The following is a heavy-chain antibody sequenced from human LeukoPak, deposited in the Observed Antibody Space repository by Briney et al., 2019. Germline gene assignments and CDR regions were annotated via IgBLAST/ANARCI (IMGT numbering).Heavy chain of an antibody. J-gene: IGHJ4*02. CDR3: ARARENDY. Sequence: SETLSLSCAASGGSFSGYYWSWVRQPPGKGLEWIGEINHSGSTNYNPSLKSRVTISVDTSKNQFSLKLSSVTAADTAVYYCARARENDYWGQGTLVTVSS. CDR2: INHSGST. D-gene: IGHD5-24*01. V-gene: IGHV4-34*01. CDR1: GGSFSGYY.